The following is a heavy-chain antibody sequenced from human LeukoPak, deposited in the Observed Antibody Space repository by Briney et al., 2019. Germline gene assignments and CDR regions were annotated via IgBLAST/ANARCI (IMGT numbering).Heavy chain of an antibody. CDR2: ISGGDGTT. D-gene: IGHD6-6*01. V-gene: IGHV3-23*01. CDR3: AKAGSLDIAARQNY. Sequence: GGSLRLSCAASGFTFSNYAMNWVRQAPGKGLEWVSGISGGDGTTFYADSVRGRFTISRDNSRNTLHLQMNSLRAEDTAVYFCAKAGSLDIAARQNYWGQGTLVTVSS. J-gene: IGHJ4*02. CDR1: GFTFSNYA.